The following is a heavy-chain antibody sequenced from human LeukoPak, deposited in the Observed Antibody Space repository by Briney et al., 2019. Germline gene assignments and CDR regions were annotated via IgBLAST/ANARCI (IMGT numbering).Heavy chain of an antibody. CDR2: IWYDGSKK. J-gene: IGHJ6*02. CDR3: ARWNQGHGLDV. V-gene: IGHV3-33*01. Sequence: QSGRSLRLSCAASGIPFSSYGMHWVRQAPGKGLEWVAVIWYDGSKKYYADFVKGRFTISRDNFKNTLSLQMSSLRVEDTAVYYCARWNQGHGLDVWGQGTTVTVSS. CDR1: GIPFSSYG. D-gene: IGHD4-23*01.